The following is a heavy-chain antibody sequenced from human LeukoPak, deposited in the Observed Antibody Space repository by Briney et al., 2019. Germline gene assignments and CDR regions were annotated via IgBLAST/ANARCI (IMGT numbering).Heavy chain of an antibody. Sequence: PSETLSLTCTVSGGSISSSSYYWGWIRQPPGKGLEWIGSIYYSGSTYYNPSLESRVTISVDTSKNRFSLKLSSVTAADTAVYYCARQSDLMVRGVTPWGQGTLVTVSS. CDR3: ARQSDLMVRGVTP. CDR1: GGSISSSSYY. CDR2: IYYSGST. J-gene: IGHJ5*02. V-gene: IGHV4-39*01. D-gene: IGHD3-10*01.